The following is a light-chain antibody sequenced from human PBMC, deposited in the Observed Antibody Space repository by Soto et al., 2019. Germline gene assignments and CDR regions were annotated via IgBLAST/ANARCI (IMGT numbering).Light chain of an antibody. CDR3: QQYNNWPIT. CDR2: GAS. J-gene: IGKJ5*01. Sequence: VVTQSPATLSVSPVGRATLSCRASQSVSSNLAWYQQKPGQAPRLLIYGASTRATGIPARFSGSGSGTEFTLTISSLQSEDFAVYYCQQYNNWPITFGQGTRLEIK. CDR1: QSVSSN. V-gene: IGKV3-15*01.